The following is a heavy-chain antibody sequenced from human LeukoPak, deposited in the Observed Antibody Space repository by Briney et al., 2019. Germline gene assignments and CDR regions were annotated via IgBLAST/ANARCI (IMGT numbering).Heavy chain of an antibody. D-gene: IGHD3-22*01. V-gene: IGHV4-4*07. J-gene: IGHJ5*02. CDR2: IYTSGST. CDR1: GGSIGSYY. CDR3: ARNTEYYYDGSGYYGDNWFDP. Sequence: PSETLSLTCTVSGGSIGSYYWGWIRQPAGKGLEWIGRIYTSGSTNYNPSLKSRVTMSVDTSKNQFSLKLSSVTAADTAVYYCARNTEYYYDGSGYYGDNWFDPWGQGTLVTVSS.